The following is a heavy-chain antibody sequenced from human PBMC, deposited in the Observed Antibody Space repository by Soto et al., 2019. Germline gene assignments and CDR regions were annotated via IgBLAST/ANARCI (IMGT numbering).Heavy chain of an antibody. Sequence: QVQLVQSGAEVKKPGSSVKVSCKASGDTDTNYVISWVRQAPGQGLEWMGGIFPKFGTTYSAQKLQDRLTITADESKSTGYMQLSSLRLDDTAVYYCEAEMTFGKLSVVWGQGTTVTVSS. J-gene: IGHJ6*02. V-gene: IGHV1-69*01. CDR2: IFPKFGTT. CDR1: GDTDTNYV. CDR3: EAEMTFGKLSVV. D-gene: IGHD3-16*02.